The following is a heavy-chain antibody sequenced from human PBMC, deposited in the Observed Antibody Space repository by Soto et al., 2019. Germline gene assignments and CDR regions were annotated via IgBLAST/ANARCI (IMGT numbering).Heavy chain of an antibody. CDR3: ARESPHSSSWTWDYYYYYGMDV. D-gene: IGHD6-13*01. CDR1: GDSVSSNSAA. J-gene: IGHJ6*02. CDR2: TYYRSKWYN. Sequence: SQTLSLTCAISGDSVSSNSAAWNWIRQSPSRGLEWLGRTYYRSKWYNDYAVSVKSRITINPDTSKNQFSLQLNSVTPEDTAVYYCARESPHSSSWTWDYYYYYGMDVWGQGTTVTVS. V-gene: IGHV6-1*01.